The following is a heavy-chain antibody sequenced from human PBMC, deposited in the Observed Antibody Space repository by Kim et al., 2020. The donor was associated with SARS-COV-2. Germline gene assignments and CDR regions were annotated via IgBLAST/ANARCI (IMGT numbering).Heavy chain of an antibody. CDR3: ARADMDY. J-gene: IGHJ4*02. V-gene: IGHV1-46*01. Sequence: SGGSTSYAQKFQGRVTMTRDTSTSTVYMELSSLRSEDTAVYYCARADMDYWGQGTLVTVSS. CDR2: SGGST.